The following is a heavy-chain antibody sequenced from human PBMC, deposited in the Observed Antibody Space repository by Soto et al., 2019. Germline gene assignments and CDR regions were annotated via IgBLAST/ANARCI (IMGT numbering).Heavy chain of an antibody. CDR2: ISDSGGST. D-gene: IGHD2-15*01. CDR3: TLYCSGVTCSGH. CDR1: GFTFSSYA. Sequence: EVQLLESGGGLVQPGGSLRLSCAASGFTFSSYAMTWVRQAPGKGLDWVAAISDSGGSTYYADSVKGRFTISRDNSKNTVYQQMSSLRAEETAVYYCTLYCSGVTCSGHWGQGTLVTVSS. V-gene: IGHV3-23*01. J-gene: IGHJ4*02.